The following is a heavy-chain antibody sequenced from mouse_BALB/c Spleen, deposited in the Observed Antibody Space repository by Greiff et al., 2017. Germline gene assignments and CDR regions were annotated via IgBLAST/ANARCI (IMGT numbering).Heavy chain of an antibody. J-gene: IGHJ2*01. Sequence: EVMLVESGGGLVQPGGSMKLSCVASGFTFSNYWMNWVRQSPEKGLEWVAEIRLKSNNYATHYAESVKGRFTISRDDSKSSVYLQMNNLRAEDTGIYYCTRLRGYFDDWGQGTTLTVSS. CDR3: TRLRGYFDD. D-gene: IGHD2-4*01. V-gene: IGHV6-6*02. CDR1: GFTFSNYW. CDR2: IRLKSNNYAT.